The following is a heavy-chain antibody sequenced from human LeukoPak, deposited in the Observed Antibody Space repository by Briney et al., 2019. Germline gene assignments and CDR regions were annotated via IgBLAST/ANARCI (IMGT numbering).Heavy chain of an antibody. CDR3: ASPPDYDFWSGPDT. CDR1: GFTFSSYG. D-gene: IGHD3-3*01. J-gene: IGHJ5*02. CDR2: ISYDGSNK. V-gene: IGHV3-30*03. Sequence: PGGSLRLSCAASGFTFSSYGMHWVRQAPGKGLEWVAVISYDGSNKYYADSVKGRFTISRDNSKNTLYLQMNSLRAEDTAVYYCASPPDYDFWSGPDTWGQGTLVTVSS.